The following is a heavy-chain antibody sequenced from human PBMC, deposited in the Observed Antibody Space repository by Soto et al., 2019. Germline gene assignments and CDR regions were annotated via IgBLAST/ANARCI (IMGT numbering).Heavy chain of an antibody. J-gene: IGHJ5*02. CDR3: VRRHVSATGIDWFDP. CDR1: GYSFTIYG. V-gene: IGHV1-3*01. D-gene: IGHD6-13*01. Sequence: ASVKVSCEACGYSFTIYGIHWVRQAPGQRLEWMGWINAANGDTKYSPKFQGRVTITRDTSASTAYMELSSLRSEDTAVYYCVRRHVSATGIDWFDPWGQGTLVTVSS. CDR2: INAANGDT.